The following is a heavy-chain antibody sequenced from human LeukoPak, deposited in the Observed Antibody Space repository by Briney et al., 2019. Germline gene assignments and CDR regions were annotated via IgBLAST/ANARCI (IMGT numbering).Heavy chain of an antibody. CDR3: ARAPLSTGTTGYYFDY. J-gene: IGHJ4*02. CDR2: IYYSGST. Sequence: SETLSLTCSDSGGSISSGGYYWTWIRQHPGKGLEWIGYIYYSGSTYYNPSLKSRVTISVDTSKNQFSLKLSSVTAADTAVYYCARAPLSTGTTGYYFDYWGQGTLVTVSS. D-gene: IGHD1-1*01. V-gene: IGHV4-31*03. CDR1: GGSISSGGYY.